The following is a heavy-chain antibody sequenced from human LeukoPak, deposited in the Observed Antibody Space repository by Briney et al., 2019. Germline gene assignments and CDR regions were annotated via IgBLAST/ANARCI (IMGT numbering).Heavy chain of an antibody. CDR1: GFSTSTYS. CDR2: IGSTSI. D-gene: IGHD2-2*01. J-gene: IGHJ4*02. CDR3: ARDGPPAGAGDFDY. V-gene: IGHV3-48*01. Sequence: GGSLRLSFAASGFSTSTYSMGWVRQAPGKGLEWVSYIGSTSIYADSVKGRFTISRDNAKNSLYLQMNSLRAEDTAVYYCARDGPPAGAGDFDYWGQGTPVTVSS.